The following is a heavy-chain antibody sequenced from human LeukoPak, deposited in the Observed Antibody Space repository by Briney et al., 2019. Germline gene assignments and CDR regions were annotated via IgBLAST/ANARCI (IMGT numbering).Heavy chain of an antibody. D-gene: IGHD5-12*01. CDR3: ARDLRGYSGYDSDF. V-gene: IGHV3-23*01. Sequence: GVSLRLPCAASGFTFSRYAMSWVRQAPAKGLEWVSVISGSGENTHYADSVKGRLTISRDNSKNTLYLQMHSQRGEDTAVYYCARDLRGYSGYDSDFWGQGTLVTVSS. CDR1: GFTFSRYA. CDR2: ISGSGENT. J-gene: IGHJ4*02.